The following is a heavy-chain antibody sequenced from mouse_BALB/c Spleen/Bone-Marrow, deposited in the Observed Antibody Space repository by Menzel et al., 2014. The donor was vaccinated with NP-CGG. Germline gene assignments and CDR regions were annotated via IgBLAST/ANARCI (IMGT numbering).Heavy chain of an antibody. CDR2: IYPSDSYT. V-gene: IGHV1-69*02. D-gene: IGHD2-3*01. CDR3: TRGSYDLDY. J-gene: IGHJ2*01. Sequence: QVQLQQSGAELVRPGASVKLSCKASGHTFTSYWINWVNQRPGQGLEWIGNIYPSDSYTNYNQKFKDKATLTVDKSSSTAYMQLSSPTSEDSAVYCCTRGSYDLDYWGQGTTLTVSS. CDR1: GHTFTSYW.